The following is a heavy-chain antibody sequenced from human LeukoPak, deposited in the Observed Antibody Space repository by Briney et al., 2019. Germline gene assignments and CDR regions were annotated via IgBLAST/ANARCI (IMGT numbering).Heavy chain of an antibody. CDR3: ARDRGSSWVDY. CDR2: IYYSGST. J-gene: IGHJ4*02. Sequence: SETLSLTCTVSGGSISSYYWNWIRQPPGKGLERIGYIYYSGSTNYNPSLKSRVTISVDTSKNQFSLKLSSVTAADTAVYYCARDRGSSWVDYWGQGTLVTVSS. V-gene: IGHV4-59*01. D-gene: IGHD6-13*01. CDR1: GGSISSYY.